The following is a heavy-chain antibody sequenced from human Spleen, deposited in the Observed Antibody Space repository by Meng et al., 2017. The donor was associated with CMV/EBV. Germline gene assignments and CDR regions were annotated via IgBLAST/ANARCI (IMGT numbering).Heavy chain of an antibody. D-gene: IGHD6-13*01. CDR2: NKPSGGST. V-gene: IGHV1-46*01. CDR3: ARGKSGVAAAGGGWFDP. J-gene: IGHJ5*02. Sequence: VLLRQSGVEGRSPGSLMTVYSKAPTYTFTSYYMNWVRQAPGQGLEWMGINKPSGGSTSYEQKFKARVTMTSDTSTSTVHMELSSLRSEDTAVYSAARGKSGVAAAGGGWFDPWGQGTLVTVSS. CDR1: TYTFTSYY.